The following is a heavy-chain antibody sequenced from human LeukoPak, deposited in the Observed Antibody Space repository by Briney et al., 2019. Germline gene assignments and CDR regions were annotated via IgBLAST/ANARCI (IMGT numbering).Heavy chain of an antibody. D-gene: IGHD4-17*01. CDR2: IKEDGSER. Sequence: GGSLRLSCVASGFTFSSYYMSWVRQAPGKGLEWVANIKEDGSERYYVDSMKGRFTISRDNAKNSLYLQMNSLRAEDTAVYYCARDLYGDHFFDYWGQGTLVTVSS. V-gene: IGHV3-7*01. J-gene: IGHJ4*02. CDR1: GFTFSSYY. CDR3: ARDLYGDHFFDY.